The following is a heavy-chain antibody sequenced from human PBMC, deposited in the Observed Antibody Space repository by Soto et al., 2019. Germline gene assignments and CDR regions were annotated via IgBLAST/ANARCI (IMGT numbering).Heavy chain of an antibody. D-gene: IGHD2-21*02. Sequence: ASVKVSCKASGYSFTGNSMHWVRQAPGQGLEWMGWINPNNGGTNYAQKFQGRVTMTRDTSISTAYMDLSRLRSDDTAVYYCARGGIVVVTAIFDYWGQGTLVTVSS. CDR1: GYSFTGNS. CDR3: ARGGIVVVTAIFDY. V-gene: IGHV1-2*02. J-gene: IGHJ4*02. CDR2: INPNNGGT.